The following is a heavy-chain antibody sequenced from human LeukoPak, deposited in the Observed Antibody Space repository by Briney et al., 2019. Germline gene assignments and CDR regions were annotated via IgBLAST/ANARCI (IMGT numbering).Heavy chain of an antibody. J-gene: IGHJ4*02. CDR1: EFTFSSYV. V-gene: IGHV3-23*01. Sequence: PGGSLRLSCVASEFTFSSYVMSWVRQAPGKGLEWVSSISGNGINTYYADSVKGRFTISRDNSKNTLYLQMNSLRAEDTAVYYCAKSKSDWFEFDYWGQGTLVTVSS. CDR2: ISGNGINT. D-gene: IGHD3-9*01. CDR3: AKSKSDWFEFDY.